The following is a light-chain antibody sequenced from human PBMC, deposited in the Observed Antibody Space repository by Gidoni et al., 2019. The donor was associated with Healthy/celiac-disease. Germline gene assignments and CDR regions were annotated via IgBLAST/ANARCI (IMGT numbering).Light chain of an antibody. CDR1: SSDVGGYNY. V-gene: IGLV2-14*01. J-gene: IGLJ2*01. CDR2: EVS. Sequence: GSPGQSITISCTGTSSDVGGYNYVSWYQQHPGKATKLMIYEVSNRPSGVSNRFSGSKSGNTASLTISGLQAEDEADYYCSSYTSSSTLVFGGGTKLTVL. CDR3: SSYTSSSTLV.